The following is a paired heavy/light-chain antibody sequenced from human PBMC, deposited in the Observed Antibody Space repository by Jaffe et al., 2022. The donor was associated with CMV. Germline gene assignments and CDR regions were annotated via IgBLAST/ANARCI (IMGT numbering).Light chain of an antibody. CDR1: SSDIRSW. V-gene: IGLV2-14*03. CDR3: SSYTSNSNIL. Sequence: QAALTQPASVSGSPGQSITMSCTGTSSDIRSWVAWYQQHTDKVPKVITYDVTTRPSGVSDRFSGSKSGNTAYLTISGLQPEDEAYYYCSSYTSNSNILFGGGTKLTVL. J-gene: IGLJ3*02. CDR2: DVT.
Heavy chain of an antibody. CDR2: VYYTGTT. CDR1: GGSVSNGGYF. CDR3: ARDYGGHIPGDAFDV. V-gene: IGHV4-39*02. Sequence: QVQLRESGPGLVKPSETLSLTCIVSGGSVSNGGYFWGWVRQPPGRGPEYIGTVYYTGTTYYNPSLAGRVTISIDRSNNQFFLSLTSVTAEDTAVYYCARDYGGHIPGDAFDVWSQGTLVTVST. D-gene: IGHD4-17*01. J-gene: IGHJ3*01.